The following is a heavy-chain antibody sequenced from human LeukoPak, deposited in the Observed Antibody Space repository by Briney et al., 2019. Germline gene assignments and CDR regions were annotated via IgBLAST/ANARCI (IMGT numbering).Heavy chain of an antibody. V-gene: IGHV4-39*07. D-gene: IGHD3-10*01. CDR2: VDFGGST. CDR3: ARGLSSDY. Sequence: SETLSLTCTISGLSISEGSRYYWVWIRQPPGKGLEWIGSVDFGGSTYYSPSLKSRVTISVDASRNQFSLHLNSVTAADTAVYYCARGLSSDYWGQGTLVTVSS. CDR1: GLSISEGSRYY. J-gene: IGHJ4*02.